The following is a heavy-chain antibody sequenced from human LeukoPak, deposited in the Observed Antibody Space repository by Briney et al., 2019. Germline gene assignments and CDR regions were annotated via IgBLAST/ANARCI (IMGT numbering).Heavy chain of an antibody. D-gene: IGHD1-20*01. Sequence: GGSLRLSCSASGFTFSSYAMHWVRQAPGKGLEYVSAISSNGGSTYYADSVKGRFTISRDNSKNTLYLQMSSLRAEDTAVYYCVKGGITSRGYVDYWGQGTLVTVSS. CDR1: GFTFSSYA. J-gene: IGHJ4*02. CDR2: ISSNGGST. CDR3: VKGGITSRGYVDY. V-gene: IGHV3-64D*06.